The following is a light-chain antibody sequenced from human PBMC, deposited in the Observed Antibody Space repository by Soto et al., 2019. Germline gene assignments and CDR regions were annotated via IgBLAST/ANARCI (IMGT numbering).Light chain of an antibody. J-gene: IGKJ2*01. Sequence: EIVLTQSPGTLSLSPGERATLSCRASQSVSSSYLAWYQQKPGQAPRLLIYGASSRATGIPHRFSGSGSGTDFTLAITRLEPEEFAVYYCHQYGTSTYNFGQGTMVESK. CDR1: QSVSSSY. V-gene: IGKV3-20*01. CDR3: HQYGTSTYN. CDR2: GAS.